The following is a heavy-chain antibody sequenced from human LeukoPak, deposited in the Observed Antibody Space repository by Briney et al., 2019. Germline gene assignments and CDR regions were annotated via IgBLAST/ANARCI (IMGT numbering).Heavy chain of an antibody. J-gene: IGHJ4*02. D-gene: IGHD4-17*01. CDR3: ARGLVPASYGDSTVGCYFDY. CDR2: INHSGST. Sequence: SETLSLTCAVYGASFSGYYWSWIRQPPGKGLEWIGEINHSGSTNYNPSLKSRVTISVDTSKNQFSLKLSSVAAADTAVYYCARGLVPASYGDSTVGCYFDYWGQGTLVTVSS. CDR1: GASFSGYY. V-gene: IGHV4-34*01.